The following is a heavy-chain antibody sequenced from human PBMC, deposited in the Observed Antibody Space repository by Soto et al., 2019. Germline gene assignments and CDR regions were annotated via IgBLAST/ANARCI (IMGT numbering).Heavy chain of an antibody. J-gene: IGHJ6*02. V-gene: IGHV3-30-3*01. Sequence: QVQLVESGGGVVQPGRSLRLSCAASGFTFSSYGIHWVRQAPGKGLEWVAVISYDGSEKYYADSVKGRFTISRNNSKNTLFLQMSRLRTDDTAVYYCARDLRGCSGGTCDSTYHYGMDVWGQGTTVTVSS. D-gene: IGHD2-15*01. CDR3: ARDLRGCSGGTCDSTYHYGMDV. CDR1: GFTFSSYG. CDR2: ISYDGSEK.